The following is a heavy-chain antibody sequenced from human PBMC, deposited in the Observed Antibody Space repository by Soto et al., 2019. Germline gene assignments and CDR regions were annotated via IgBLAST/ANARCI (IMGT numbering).Heavy chain of an antibody. J-gene: IGHJ5*02. V-gene: IGHV3-21*01. CDR1: GFTFSSYS. CDR2: ISSSSSYI. Sequence: EVQLVESGGGLVKPGGSLRLSCAASGFTFSSYSMNWVRQAPGKGLEWVSSISSSSSYIYYADSVKGRFTISRDNAKNSLYLQMNSLRAEDTAVYYCAREGSSWLGTNWFDPWGQGTLVTVSS. D-gene: IGHD6-13*01. CDR3: AREGSSWLGTNWFDP.